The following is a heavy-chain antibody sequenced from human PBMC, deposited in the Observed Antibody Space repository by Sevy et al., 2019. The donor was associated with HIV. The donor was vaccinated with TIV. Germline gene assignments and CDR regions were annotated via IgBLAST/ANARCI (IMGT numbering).Heavy chain of an antibody. CDR3: AKDLWHIVVVTAIPSAGAFDI. J-gene: IGHJ3*02. V-gene: IGHV3-23*01. Sequence: GGSLRLSCAASGFTFSSYAMSWVRQAPGKGLEWVSDISGSGGSTYYADSVKGRFTISRDNSKNTLYLQMNSLRAEDTAVYYCAKDLWHIVVVTAIPSAGAFDIWGQGTMVTVSS. CDR1: GFTFSSYA. D-gene: IGHD2-21*02. CDR2: ISGSGGST.